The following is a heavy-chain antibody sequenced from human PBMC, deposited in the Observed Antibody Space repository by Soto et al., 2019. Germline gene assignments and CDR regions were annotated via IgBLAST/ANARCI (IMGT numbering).Heavy chain of an antibody. D-gene: IGHD3-10*01. V-gene: IGHV3-48*02. J-gene: IGHJ3*02. CDR1: GFTFSTYS. CDR3: ATDRGNIRGAFDI. CDR2: ISPGSTTI. Sequence: EVQLVESGGGLVQPGGSLRLSCVASGFTFSTYSMDWVRQAPGKGLEWVAYISPGSTTIYYADSVKDRFTISRDNAKNSLYLQINSLRDEDTSVYYCATDRGNIRGAFDIWGQGTMVTVSS.